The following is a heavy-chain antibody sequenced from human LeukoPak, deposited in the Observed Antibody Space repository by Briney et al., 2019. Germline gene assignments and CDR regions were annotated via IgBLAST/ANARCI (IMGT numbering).Heavy chain of an antibody. CDR1: GGSISSYY. D-gene: IGHD6-13*01. CDR2: IYYSGST. J-gene: IGHJ4*02. Sequence: SETLSLTCTVSGGSISSYYWSWLRQPPGKGLEWIGSIYYSGSTNYNPSLKSRVTISVDTSKNQFSLKLSSVTAADTAVYYCARHVGSSSWQNFDYWGQGTLVTVSS. CDR3: ARHVGSSSWQNFDY. V-gene: IGHV4-59*08.